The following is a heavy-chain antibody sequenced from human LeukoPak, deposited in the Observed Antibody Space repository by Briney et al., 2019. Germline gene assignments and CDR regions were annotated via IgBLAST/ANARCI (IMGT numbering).Heavy chain of an antibody. CDR3: AARLLSGSSSHGAFDI. CDR2: ISGSGGST. CDR1: GFTFSSYA. J-gene: IGHJ3*02. Sequence: PGGSLRLSCAASGFTFSSYAMSWVRQAPGKGLEWVSAISGSGGSTYYADSVKGRFTISRDNSKNTLYLQMNSLRAEDTAVYYCAARLLSGSSSHGAFDIWGQGTMATVSS. D-gene: IGHD1-26*01. V-gene: IGHV3-23*01.